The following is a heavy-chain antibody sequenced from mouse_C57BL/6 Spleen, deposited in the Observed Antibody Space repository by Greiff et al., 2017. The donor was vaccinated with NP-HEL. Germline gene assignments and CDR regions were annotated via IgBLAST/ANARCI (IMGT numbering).Heavy chain of an antibody. CDR2: IHPNSGST. Sequence: VQLQQSGAELVKPGASVKLSCKASGYTFTSYWMHWVKQRPGQGLEWIGMIHPNSGSTNYNEKFKSKATLTVDKSSSTAYMQLSSLTSEDSAVYYCARLGDYDGRYFDYWGQGTTLTVSS. D-gene: IGHD2-4*01. V-gene: IGHV1-64*01. J-gene: IGHJ2*01. CDR1: GYTFTSYW. CDR3: ARLGDYDGRYFDY.